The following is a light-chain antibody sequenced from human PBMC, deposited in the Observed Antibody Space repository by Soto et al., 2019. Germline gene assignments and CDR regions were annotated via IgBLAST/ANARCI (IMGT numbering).Light chain of an antibody. V-gene: IGKV1-39*01. CDR1: ERITSF. Sequence: DIQMTQCPSSLSASVGDRVTITCRASERITSFLNWYQQKPGKAPKLLINAASNLLSGVPSRFSGSGSGTDFTLTISSLQPEDFATYYCQQSYTIPITFGQGTRLEIK. CDR2: AAS. J-gene: IGKJ5*01. CDR3: QQSYTIPIT.